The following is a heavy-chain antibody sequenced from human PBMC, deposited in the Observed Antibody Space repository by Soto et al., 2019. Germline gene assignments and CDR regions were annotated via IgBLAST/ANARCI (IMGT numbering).Heavy chain of an antibody. CDR1: GFTFSTYW. CDR3: ARGQDYWDRWVDY. Sequence: EVQLVESGGGLVQPGGSLRLSCAASGFTFSTYWMTWVRQAPGKGLEWVANIKQDGSEKYYVDSVKGRFTISRDNAKNSLYLHMDCLRAEDPAVYDGARGQDYWDRWVDYWGQGTLVTVSS. V-gene: IGHV3-7*04. CDR2: IKQDGSEK. J-gene: IGHJ4*02. D-gene: IGHD1-26*01.